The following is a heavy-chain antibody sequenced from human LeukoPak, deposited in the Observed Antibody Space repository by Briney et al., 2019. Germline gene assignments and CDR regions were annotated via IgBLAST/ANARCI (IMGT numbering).Heavy chain of an antibody. CDR2: IKQDGSEK. CDR3: ARIGYSSSSLDF. Sequence: GGSLRLSCAASGFTFSTYWLTWVRQAPGKGLEWVANIKQDGSEKFYVDSVKGRFTISRDNAKNSLYLQMNSLRAEDTAIYNCARIGYSSSSLDFWGRGTLVTVSS. V-gene: IGHV3-7*03. CDR1: GFTFSTYW. D-gene: IGHD6-6*01. J-gene: IGHJ4*02.